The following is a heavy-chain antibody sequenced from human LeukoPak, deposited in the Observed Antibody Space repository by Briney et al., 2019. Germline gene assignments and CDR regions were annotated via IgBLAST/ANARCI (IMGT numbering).Heavy chain of an antibody. CDR3: VRTPTCSSGSCYPNWFDP. D-gene: IGHD2-15*01. Sequence: GESLKISCKGSGYSINNYWIGWVRQMPGKGLEWMGIIYPADSDIRYSPSFQGQVTISADKSISTAYLQWSRLEASDTAMYYCVRTPTCSSGSCYPNWFDPWGQGTLVTVSS. CDR2: IYPADSDI. J-gene: IGHJ5*02. CDR1: GYSINNYW. V-gene: IGHV5-51*01.